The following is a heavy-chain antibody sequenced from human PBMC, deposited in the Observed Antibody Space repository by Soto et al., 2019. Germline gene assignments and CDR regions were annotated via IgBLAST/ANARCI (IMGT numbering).Heavy chain of an antibody. CDR3: ARVPYSYGLLFYLDY. D-gene: IGHD5-18*01. CDR2: INHSGST. V-gene: IGHV4-39*07. J-gene: IGHJ4*02. Sequence: PSETLSITCTLSVGSISSVGYYWTFIRQPPGKGLEWIGEINHSGSTNYNPSLKSRVTISVDTSKNQFSLKLSSVTAADTALYYCARVPYSYGLLFYLDYSGQGTLVTVS. CDR1: VGSISSVGYY.